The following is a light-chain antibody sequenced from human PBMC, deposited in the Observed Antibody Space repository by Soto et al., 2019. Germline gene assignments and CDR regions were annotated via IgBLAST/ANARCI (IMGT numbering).Light chain of an antibody. V-gene: IGKV3-20*01. CDR2: GAS. CDR3: QHYGSSPWT. Sequence: EIVLTQSPGTLSLSPGERATLSCRASQSVSRYLAWYQQKPGQAPRLLIYGASSRATGIPDRFSGSGSGTDFTLTISRLEPEDFAVYYGQHYGSSPWTFGQGTKVEIK. CDR1: QSVSRY. J-gene: IGKJ1*01.